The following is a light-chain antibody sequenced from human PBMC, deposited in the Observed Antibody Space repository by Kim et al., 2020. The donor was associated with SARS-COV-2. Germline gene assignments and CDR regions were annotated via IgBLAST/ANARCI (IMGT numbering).Light chain of an antibody. V-gene: IGKV1-5*03. CDR2: EAS. CDR1: QTISNW. J-gene: IGKJ2*01. CDR3: QQYYAYPYT. Sequence: SASVGDRVTITCRASQTISNWLAWYQQKPGKAPKILIYEASNLHSGVPSRFSGSGSGTEFTLTIRSLQPDDFATYYCQQYYAYPYTFGQGTKLEI.